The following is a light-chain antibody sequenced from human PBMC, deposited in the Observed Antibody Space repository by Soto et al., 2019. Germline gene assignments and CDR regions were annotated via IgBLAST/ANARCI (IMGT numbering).Light chain of an antibody. CDR3: AAWDDYLNGVV. CDR1: SSNIGSNY. V-gene: IGLV1-47*01. CDR2: RNN. J-gene: IGLJ2*01. Sequence: QSVLTQPPSASGTPGQWVTISCSGSSSNIGSNYVYWYQQLPGAAPKLVIYRNNQRPSGVPDRFSGSKSGTSASLAISGLRSEDEADYYCAAWDDYLNGVVFGGGTKLTVL.